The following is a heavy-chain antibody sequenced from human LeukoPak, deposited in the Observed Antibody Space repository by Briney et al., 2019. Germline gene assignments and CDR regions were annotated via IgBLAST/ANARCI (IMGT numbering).Heavy chain of an antibody. J-gene: IGHJ3*02. CDR1: GFTFSSYA. CDR2: IYSGGST. Sequence: GGSLRLSCAASGFTFSSYAMSWVRQAPGKGLEWVSVIYSGGSTYYADSVKGRFTISRDNSKNTLCLHMNSLRVEDTAVYYCARDSPIYGSGSFAFDIWGQGTMVTVSS. V-gene: IGHV3-53*01. CDR3: ARDSPIYGSGSFAFDI. D-gene: IGHD3-10*01.